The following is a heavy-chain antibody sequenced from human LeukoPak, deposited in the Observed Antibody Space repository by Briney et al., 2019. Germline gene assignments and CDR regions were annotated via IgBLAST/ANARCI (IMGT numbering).Heavy chain of an antibody. D-gene: IGHD4-17*01. CDR1: GYTFTSYD. V-gene: IGHV1-8*01. Sequence: ASVKVSRKASGYTFTSYDINWVRQATGQGLEWMGWMNPNSGNTGYAQKFQGRVTMTRNTSISTAYMELSSLRSEDTAVYYCARGHYGDYRFDYWGQGTPVTVSS. CDR3: ARGHYGDYRFDY. CDR2: MNPNSGNT. J-gene: IGHJ4*02.